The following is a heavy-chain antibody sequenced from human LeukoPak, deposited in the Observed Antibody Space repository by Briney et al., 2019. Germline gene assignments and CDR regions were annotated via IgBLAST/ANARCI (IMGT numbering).Heavy chain of an antibody. CDR3: ARRGSWTYYYAMDV. D-gene: IGHD6-13*01. CDR2: IRHSGST. Sequence: SETLSLTCDASGGSFNDYYWSWIRQAPGKGLEWIGEIRHSGSTNYNPSLKGWVTVSVDTSKNQFSLRLTSVTAADTAVYYCARRGSWTYYYAMDVWGQGTTVTVSS. J-gene: IGHJ6*02. CDR1: GGSFNDYY. V-gene: IGHV4-34*01.